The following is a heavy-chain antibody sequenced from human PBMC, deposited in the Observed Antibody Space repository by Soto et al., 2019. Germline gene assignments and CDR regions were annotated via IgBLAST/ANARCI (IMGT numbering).Heavy chain of an antibody. V-gene: IGHV4-59*01. Sequence: SETLSLTCGVSGGSMRSYYWSWIRQSPGKGLECIGFIYYSGSTNYSPSFKTRVTISVDTSENQFSLKLNSVTAADTAVYYCARLNYGDYRRGFWVDVWGKGATVTVSS. D-gene: IGHD4-17*01. CDR2: IYYSGST. J-gene: IGHJ6*04. CDR1: GGSMRSYY. CDR3: ARLNYGDYRRGFWVDV.